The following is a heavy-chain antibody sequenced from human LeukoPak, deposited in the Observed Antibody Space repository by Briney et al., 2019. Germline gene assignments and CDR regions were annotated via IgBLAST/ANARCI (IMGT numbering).Heavy chain of an antibody. CDR3: ARHRGYGFDY. Sequence: PSETLSLTCTVSGGXISSYYLSWIRQPPGKGLEWIGYIYYSGSTNYNPSLKSRFTISVDPSKNQFSLKLSSVTAADTAVYYCARHRGYGFDYWGQGTLVTVSS. J-gene: IGHJ4*02. CDR1: GGXISSYY. D-gene: IGHD3-10*01. V-gene: IGHV4-59*08. CDR2: IYYSGST.